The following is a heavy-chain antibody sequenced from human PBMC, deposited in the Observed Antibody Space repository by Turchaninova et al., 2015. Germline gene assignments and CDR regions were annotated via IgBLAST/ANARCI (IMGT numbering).Heavy chain of an antibody. CDR3: AKGAAGGILHYYFDF. CDR1: GFAFTTNA. V-gene: IGHV3-23*01. J-gene: IGHJ4*02. D-gene: IGHD6-13*01. Sequence: GFAFTTNAMGWVRQAPGKGPEWVSSINNNGAYTYYADSVKGRFTISRDNSKNTLYLQMNSLRAEDTAIYSCAKGAAGGILHYYFDFWGQGTLVTVSS. CDR2: INNNGAYT.